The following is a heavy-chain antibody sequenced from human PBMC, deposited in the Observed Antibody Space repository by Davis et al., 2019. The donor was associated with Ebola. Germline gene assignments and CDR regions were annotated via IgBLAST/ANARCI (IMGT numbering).Heavy chain of an antibody. V-gene: IGHV3-23*01. CDR2: ISGSGGST. Sequence: GGSLRLSCAASGFTFSSYGMHWVRQAPGKGLEWVSGISGSGGSTYYADSVKGRFTISRDNSKNTLYLQMNSLRAEDTAVYYCARGGIFGFDPWGQGTLVTVSS. J-gene: IGHJ5*02. CDR3: ARGGIFGFDP. CDR1: GFTFSSYG. D-gene: IGHD2-15*01.